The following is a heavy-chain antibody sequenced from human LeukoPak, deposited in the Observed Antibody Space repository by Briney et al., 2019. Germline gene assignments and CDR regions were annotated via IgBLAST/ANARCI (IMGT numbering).Heavy chain of an antibody. D-gene: IGHD5-12*01. CDR3: ARDPSNSGYDYLYYFDY. V-gene: IGHV1-2*02. CDR2: INPNSGGT. Sequence: ASVKVSCKASGYTFTGYYMHWVRQAPGQGLEWMGWINPNSGGTNYAQKFQGRVTVTRDTSISTAYMELSRLRSDDTAVYYCARDPSNSGYDYLYYFDYWGQGTLVTVSS. J-gene: IGHJ4*02. CDR1: GYTFTGYY.